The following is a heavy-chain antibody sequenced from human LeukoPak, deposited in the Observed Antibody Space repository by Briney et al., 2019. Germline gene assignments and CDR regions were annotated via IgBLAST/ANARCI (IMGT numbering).Heavy chain of an antibody. CDR1: RFTVSSNY. J-gene: IGHJ6*02. CDR3: ARVRDGSYYYGMDV. CDR2: IYSGGST. V-gene: IGHV3-66*01. Sequence: GGSLRLSCAASRFTVSSNYMSWVRQAPGKGLEWVSVIYSGGSTYYADSVKGRFSISRDNSKNTLYLQMNSLRAEDTAVYFCARVRDGSYYYGMDVWGQGTTVTVSS.